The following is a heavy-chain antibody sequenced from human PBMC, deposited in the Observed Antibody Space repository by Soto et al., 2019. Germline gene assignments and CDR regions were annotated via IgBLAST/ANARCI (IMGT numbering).Heavy chain of an antibody. CDR1: GFTFGDYA. D-gene: IGHD4-4*01. J-gene: IGHJ4*02. CDR3: TRSSNYPNFDY. Sequence: GGSLRLSCTASGFTFGDYAMSWFRQAPGKGLEWVGFIRSKAYGGTTEYAASVKGRFTISRDDSKSIAYLQMNSLKTEDTAVYYCTRSSNYPNFDYWGQGTLVTVSS. CDR2: IRSKAYGGTT. V-gene: IGHV3-49*03.